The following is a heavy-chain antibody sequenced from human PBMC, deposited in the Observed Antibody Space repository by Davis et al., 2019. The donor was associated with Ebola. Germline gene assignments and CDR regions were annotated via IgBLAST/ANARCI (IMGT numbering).Heavy chain of an antibody. Sequence: ASVKVSCKASGYTFTSYDINWVRQATGPGLEWMGWMNPNSGNTGYAQKFQGRVTMTRNTSISTAYMELSSLRSEDTAVYYCARFFGDTYYYGMDVWGQGTTVTVSS. J-gene: IGHJ6*02. CDR2: MNPNSGNT. CDR3: ARFFGDTYYYGMDV. CDR1: GYTFTSYD. V-gene: IGHV1-8*01. D-gene: IGHD2-21*02.